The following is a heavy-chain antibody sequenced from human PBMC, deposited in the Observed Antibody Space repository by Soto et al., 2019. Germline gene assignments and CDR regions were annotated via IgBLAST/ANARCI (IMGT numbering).Heavy chain of an antibody. CDR2: ISHDARDK. J-gene: IGHJ4*02. CDR3: AKFLRGGQQLITDF. V-gene: IGHV3-30*18. D-gene: IGHD3-16*01. CDR1: GFTFANTG. Sequence: QVHLVESGGGVVQPGRSLRLSCTGSGFTFANTGMHWIRQAPGKGLEWVAVISHDARDKFYADSVRGRFTISRDNGNDTVYLQMDSLKAEDTATCFCAKFLRGGQQLITDFWGQGTLVSVS.